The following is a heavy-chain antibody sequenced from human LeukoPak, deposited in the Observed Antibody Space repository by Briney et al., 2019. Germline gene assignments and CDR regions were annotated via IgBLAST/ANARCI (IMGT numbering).Heavy chain of an antibody. V-gene: IGHV4-38-2*02. CDR2: IYHSGST. J-gene: IGHJ4*02. CDR3: ARDYDNSAYYNY. CDR1: GYSISSGYY. Sequence: PSETLSLTCTVSGYSISSGYYWGWIRQPPGKGLEWIGSIYHSGSTYYNPSLKSRVTISVDTSKNQFSLKLSSVTAADTAVYYCARDYDNSAYYNYWGQGTLVTVSS. D-gene: IGHD3-22*01.